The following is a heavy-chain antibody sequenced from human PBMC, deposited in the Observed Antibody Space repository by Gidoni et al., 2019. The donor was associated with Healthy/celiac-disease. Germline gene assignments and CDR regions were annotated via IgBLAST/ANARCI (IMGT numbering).Heavy chain of an antibody. CDR2: IIPIFGTA. Sequence: QVQLVQSGAEVKKPGSSVKVSCKAYGGTFSSNAISWVRQAPGQGLEWMGGIIPIFGTANYAQKFQGRVTITADESTSTAYMELSSLRSEDTAVYYCARVRYGMGRKDDAFDIWGQGTMVTVSS. CDR1: GGTFSSNA. V-gene: IGHV1-69*01. CDR3: ARVRYGMGRKDDAFDI. D-gene: IGHD5-18*01. J-gene: IGHJ3*02.